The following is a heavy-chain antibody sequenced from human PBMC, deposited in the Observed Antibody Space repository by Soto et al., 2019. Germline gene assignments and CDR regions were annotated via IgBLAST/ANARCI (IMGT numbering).Heavy chain of an antibody. Sequence: ASVKVSCKASSGTFASYDITWVRQAPGQGLEWMGWISTYNGNTKYAQNVQGRVSMTTDTSTSTAYMELRSLKPDDTAVYYCARVTRGSGDWFDTWGQGTLVTVSS. CDR1: SGTFASYD. V-gene: IGHV1-18*01. J-gene: IGHJ5*02. CDR3: ARVTRGSGDWFDT. D-gene: IGHD6-19*01. CDR2: ISTYNGNT.